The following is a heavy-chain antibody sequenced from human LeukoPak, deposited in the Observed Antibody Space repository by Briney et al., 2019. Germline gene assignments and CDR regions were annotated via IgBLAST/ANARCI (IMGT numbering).Heavy chain of an antibody. V-gene: IGHV3-30*04. CDR2: ISYDGSNK. Sequence: PGRSLRLSCAASGFTFSSYAMHWVRQAPGKGLEWVAVISYDGSNKYYADSVKGRFTISRDNSKNTLYLQMNSLRAEDTAVYYCALRGYSYGFDYWGQGTLVTVSS. CDR1: GFTFSSYA. CDR3: ALRGYSYGFDY. D-gene: IGHD5-18*01. J-gene: IGHJ4*02.